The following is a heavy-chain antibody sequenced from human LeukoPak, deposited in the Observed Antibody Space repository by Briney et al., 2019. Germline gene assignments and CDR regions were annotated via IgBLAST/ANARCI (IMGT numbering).Heavy chain of an antibody. J-gene: IGHJ4*02. Sequence: GGSLRLSCAASGFSFSSYWMHWVRQAPGKGLVWVSRIKYDGSSTDYAASVKGRFTISRDNAKNSLYLQMNSLIAEDTAVYYCARLREIPVFGVVTKSTSYFDYWGQGTLVTVSS. CDR3: ARLREIPVFGVVTKSTSYFDY. CDR1: GFSFSSYW. CDR2: IKYDGSST. D-gene: IGHD3-3*01. V-gene: IGHV3-74*01.